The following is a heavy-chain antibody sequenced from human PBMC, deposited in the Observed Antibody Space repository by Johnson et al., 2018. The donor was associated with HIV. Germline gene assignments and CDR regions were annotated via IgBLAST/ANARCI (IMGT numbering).Heavy chain of an antibody. D-gene: IGHD6-19*01. CDR2: ISYVGSDH. Sequence: QLVESGGGFVQPGGSLRLSCAASGFTISSNYMSWVRQVPGQGLEWVAGISYVGSDHYYADSVKGGFTISRDNSKHTLYLQMNSMRAEDTAVYYCAKDREWLVRTPIDAFDIWGQGTIVTVSS. CDR1: GFTISSNY. J-gene: IGHJ3*02. V-gene: IGHV3-30*18. CDR3: AKDREWLVRTPIDAFDI.